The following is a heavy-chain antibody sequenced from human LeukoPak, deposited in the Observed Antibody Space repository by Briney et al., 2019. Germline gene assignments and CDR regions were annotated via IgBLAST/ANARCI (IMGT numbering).Heavy chain of an antibody. CDR2: ISGSGGST. J-gene: IGHJ4*02. Sequence: GGSLRLSCEASGFTFSSYAMSWVRQAPGKGLEWVSAISGSGGSTYYADSVKGRFTTSRDNSKNTLYLQMNSLRAEDTAVYYCAKETSHTVTTHYWGQGTLVTVSS. CDR3: AKETSHTVTTHY. D-gene: IGHD4-17*01. CDR1: GFTFSSYA. V-gene: IGHV3-23*01.